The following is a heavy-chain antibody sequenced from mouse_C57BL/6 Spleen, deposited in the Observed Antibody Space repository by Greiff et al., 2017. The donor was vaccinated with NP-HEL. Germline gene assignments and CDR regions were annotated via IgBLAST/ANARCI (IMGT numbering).Heavy chain of an antibody. D-gene: IGHD4-1*02. CDR2: ISDGGSYT. V-gene: IGHV5-4*01. Sequence: EVQVVESGGGLVKPGGSLKLSCAASGFTFSSYAMSWVRQTPEKRLEWVATISDGGSYTYYPDNVKGRFTISRDNAKNNLYLQMSHLKSEDTAMYYCARAQLGRGFAYWGQGTLVTVSA. CDR1: GFTFSSYA. J-gene: IGHJ3*01. CDR3: ARAQLGRGFAY.